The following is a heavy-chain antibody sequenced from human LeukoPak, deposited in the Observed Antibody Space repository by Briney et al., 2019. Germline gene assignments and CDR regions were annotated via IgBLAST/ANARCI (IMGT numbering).Heavy chain of an antibody. J-gene: IGHJ4*02. Sequence: ASVKVSCKASGYTFTNYDINWVRQATGQGLEWMGYMNPNSGNTGYAQKFQGRVTITKDTSISTAYMELSSLRSEDTAVYYCGREGLDYWGQGTLVTVSS. CDR3: GREGLDY. V-gene: IGHV1-8*03. CDR1: GYTFTNYD. CDR2: MNPNSGNT.